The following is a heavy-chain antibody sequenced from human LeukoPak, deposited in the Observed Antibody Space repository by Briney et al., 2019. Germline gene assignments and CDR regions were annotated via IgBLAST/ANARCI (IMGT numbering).Heavy chain of an antibody. CDR1: GYTFTSYG. J-gene: IGHJ4*02. CDR3: ARDYKWEPLHYFDY. Sequence: ASVKVSCKASGYTFTSYGITWVRQAPGRGLEWMGWISAYNGNTDYPQKFQGRVTMTTDTSTNTACMELRSLRSDDTAVYYCARDYKWEPLHYFDYWGQGTQVTVSS. D-gene: IGHD1-26*01. CDR2: ISAYNGNT. V-gene: IGHV1-18*01.